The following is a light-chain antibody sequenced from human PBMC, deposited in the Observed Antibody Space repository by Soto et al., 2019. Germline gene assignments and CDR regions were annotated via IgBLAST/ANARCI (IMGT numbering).Light chain of an antibody. CDR2: GAS. J-gene: IGKJ5*01. CDR3: QQSYTSPTT. CDR1: QSIGKH. V-gene: IGKV1-39*01. Sequence: DIQVPQSPSSLSASVGDRVTITCRASQSIGKHLNWYQQKPGKAPKFLIYGASTLQSGVPPRFTGSGSGTDFTLTVNSLQAEDFATYYCQQSYTSPTTFGQGTRLEIK.